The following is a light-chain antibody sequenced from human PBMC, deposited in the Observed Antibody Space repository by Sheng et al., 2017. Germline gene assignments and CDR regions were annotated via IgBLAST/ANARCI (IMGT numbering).Light chain of an antibody. CDR2: WAS. CDR3: QTYNGAPYS. J-gene: IGKJ2*03. Sequence: DIVMTQSPDSLAVSLGERATINCKSSQSVLYSSDNKNYLAWYQQKAGQPPKLLIYWASTRESGVPDRFSGSGSGTDFTLTISSLQPEDVATYYCQTYNGAPYSFGQGTKLEI. V-gene: IGKV4-1*01. CDR1: QSVLYSSDNKNY.